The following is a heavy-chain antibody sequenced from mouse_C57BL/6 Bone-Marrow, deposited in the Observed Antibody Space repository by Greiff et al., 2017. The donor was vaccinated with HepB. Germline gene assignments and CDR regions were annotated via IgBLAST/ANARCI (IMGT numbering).Heavy chain of an antibody. V-gene: IGHV14-4*01. Sequence: DVQLQESGAELVRPGASVKLSCTASGFNIKDDYMHWVKQRPEQGLEWIGWIDPENGDTEYASKFQGKATITADTSSNTAYLQLSSLTSEDTAVYYCTSWDVRAYWGQGTLVTVSA. D-gene: IGHD4-1*01. J-gene: IGHJ3*01. CDR3: TSWDVRAY. CDR1: GFNIKDDY. CDR2: IDPENGDT.